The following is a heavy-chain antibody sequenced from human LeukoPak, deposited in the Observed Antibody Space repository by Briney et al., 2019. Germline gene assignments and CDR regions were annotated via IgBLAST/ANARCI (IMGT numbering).Heavy chain of an antibody. Sequence: PGGSLRLSCAASGFIFSNYAMSWVRQAPGKGPEWVAGITGSAGSTYYADSVKGRFTISRDNSKNTLFLQMDSLRAEDTAVYYCANDRYCGGISCYRAAYDYWGQGTLVIVSS. CDR3: ANDRYCGGISCYRAAYDY. V-gene: IGHV3-23*01. D-gene: IGHD2-21*01. J-gene: IGHJ4*02. CDR1: GFIFSNYA. CDR2: ITGSAGST.